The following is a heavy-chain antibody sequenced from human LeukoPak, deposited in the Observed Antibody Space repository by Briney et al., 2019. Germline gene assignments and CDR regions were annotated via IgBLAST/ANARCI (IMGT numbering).Heavy chain of an antibody. CDR3: ASPSTTGTKSPLDY. J-gene: IGHJ4*02. D-gene: IGHD1-1*01. V-gene: IGHV1-46*01. Sequence: ASVKVSCKASGYIFTSYYMHWVRQAPGQGLEWMGIIKTSGGSTSYAQKFQGRVTMTRDMSTSTVYMELSSLRSQDTAVYYCASPSTTGTKSPLDYRGQGTLVTVSS. CDR1: GYIFTSYY. CDR2: IKTSGGST.